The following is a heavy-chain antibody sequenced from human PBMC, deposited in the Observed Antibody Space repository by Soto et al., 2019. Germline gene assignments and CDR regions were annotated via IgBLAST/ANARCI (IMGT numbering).Heavy chain of an antibody. J-gene: IGHJ6*02. D-gene: IGHD3-16*02. CDR2: IVPSLDTT. CDR1: GGTFSSSG. Sequence: QVHLVQSGTEVKKPGSSVKVSCKASGGTFSSSGFSWVRQAPGQGLEWMGMIVPSLDTTNYARKFQARVTITGDEVTSTAYMELRSLRSEDPAVYYCARWPQPRYTADPYAVDVWGQGTRVIVSS. CDR3: ARWPQPRYTADPYAVDV. V-gene: IGHV1-69*11.